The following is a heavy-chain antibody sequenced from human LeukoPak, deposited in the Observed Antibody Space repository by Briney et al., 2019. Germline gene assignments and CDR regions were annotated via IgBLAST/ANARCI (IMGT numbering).Heavy chain of an antibody. CDR1: GYTFTSYD. J-gene: IGHJ5*02. CDR2: MNPNSGNT. V-gene: IGHV1-8*01. CDR3: ARGRYFDWLKPRYMVDP. Sequence: ASVKVSCKASGYTFTSYDINWVRQATEQGLEWMGWMNPNSGNTGYAQKFRGRVTMTRNTSISTAYMELSGLRSEDTAVYYCARGRYFDWLKPRYMVDPWGQGTLVTVSS. D-gene: IGHD3-9*01.